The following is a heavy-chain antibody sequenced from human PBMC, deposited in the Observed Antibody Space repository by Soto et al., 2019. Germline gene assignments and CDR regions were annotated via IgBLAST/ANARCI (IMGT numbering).Heavy chain of an antibody. CDR3: ARIGDRSWFDS. J-gene: IGHJ5*01. D-gene: IGHD2-15*01. V-gene: IGHV1-69*01. Sequence: QVQLVQSGAEAKKPGSSVKVSCKASGGTFSSSAISWLRQAPGQGLEWVGGIIPMFGTADNAQKFQGRVTITADESTSTAYMELSSLRSEDTATYYCARIGDRSWFDSWGQGTLVTVSS. CDR1: GGTFSSSA. CDR2: IIPMFGTA.